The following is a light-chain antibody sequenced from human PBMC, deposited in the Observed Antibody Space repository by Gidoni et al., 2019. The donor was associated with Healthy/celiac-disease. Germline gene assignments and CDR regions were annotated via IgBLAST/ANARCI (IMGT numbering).Light chain of an antibody. Sequence: IHITPSPSSLSASVGDRVTITCRASQSISSYLNWYQQKPGKAPKLLIYAASSLQSGVPSRFSGSGSGTDFTLTISSLQPEDFATYYCQQSYSTPITFGQGTRLEIK. CDR2: AAS. J-gene: IGKJ5*01. CDR3: QQSYSTPIT. V-gene: IGKV1-39*01. CDR1: QSISSY.